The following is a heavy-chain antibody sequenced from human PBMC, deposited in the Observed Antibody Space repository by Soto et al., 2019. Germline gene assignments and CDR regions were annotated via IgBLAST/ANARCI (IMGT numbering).Heavy chain of an antibody. V-gene: IGHV4-39*01. D-gene: IGHD2-2*01. CDR3: ARRLQLFPFDS. J-gene: IGHJ4*02. Sequence: QLQLQESGPGLVNSSETLSLPCSVSGGSFSSSASDWAWIRQPPVGRLEGLGSISYSGNTYYNPSLTSRVTISADTSQSRFSLSLSPVTAADTAVYYCARRLQLFPFDSWGQGTLVTVAS. CDR1: GGSFSSSASD. CDR2: ISYSGNT.